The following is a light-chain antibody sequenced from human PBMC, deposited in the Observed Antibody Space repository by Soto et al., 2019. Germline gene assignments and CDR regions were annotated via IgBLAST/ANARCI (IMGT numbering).Light chain of an antibody. V-gene: IGLV2-14*01. Sequence: QSALTQPASVSGSPGQSITISCTGTSSDVGGYNYVSRYQQHPGKAPKLMIYEVSNRPSGVSNRFSGSKSGNTASLTISGLQAEDEADYYCSSYTSSSPPHVVFGGGTKLTVL. CDR1: SSDVGGYNY. CDR2: EVS. CDR3: SSYTSSSPPHVV. J-gene: IGLJ2*01.